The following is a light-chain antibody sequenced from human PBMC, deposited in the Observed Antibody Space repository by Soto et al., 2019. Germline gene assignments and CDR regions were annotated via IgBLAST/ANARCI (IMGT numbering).Light chain of an antibody. CDR1: KRDVGGYEY. CDR2: EVS. V-gene: IGLV2-14*01. Sequence: QSALTQPASVSGSHGQSITISCSGTKRDVGGYEYVSWYQQHPGKAPKLMIYEVSNRPSGVSNRFSGSKSGNTASLTISGLQAEDEADYFCSSYTASGTYVLFGGGTKLTVL. J-gene: IGLJ2*01. CDR3: SSYTASGTYVL.